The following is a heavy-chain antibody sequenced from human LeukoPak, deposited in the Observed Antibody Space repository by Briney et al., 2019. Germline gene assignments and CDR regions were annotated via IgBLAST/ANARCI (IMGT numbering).Heavy chain of an antibody. V-gene: IGHV3-33*01. J-gene: IGHJ4*02. CDR3: TRDHLINQAPPGF. CDR2: AWSDGTNK. D-gene: IGHD3-10*01. CDR1: GFTFTNFG. Sequence: PGGSLRLSCAASGFTFTNFGMHWVRQAPGKGLEWVAVAWSDGTNKYYADSVKGRFTITRDNSKNTVYLQMNSLRAEDTAVYYCTRDHLINQAPPGFWGQGTLVTVSS.